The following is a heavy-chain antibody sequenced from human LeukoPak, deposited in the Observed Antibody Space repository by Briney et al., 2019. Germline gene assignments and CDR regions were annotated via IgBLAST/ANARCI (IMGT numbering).Heavy chain of an antibody. CDR3: TRQVVPAAVSYFQH. Sequence: GGSLRLSCTASGFTFGDYAMSWFRQAPGKGLEWVGFIRSKAYGGTTEYAASVKGRFTISRDDSKSIAYLQMNSLKTEDTAVYYCTRQVVPAAVSYFQHWARAPWSPSPQ. CDR1: GFTFGDYA. D-gene: IGHD2-2*01. V-gene: IGHV3-49*03. CDR2: IRSKAYGGTT. J-gene: IGHJ1*01.